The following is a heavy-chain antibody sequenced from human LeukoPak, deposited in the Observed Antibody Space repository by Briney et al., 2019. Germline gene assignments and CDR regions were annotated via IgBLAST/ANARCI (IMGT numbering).Heavy chain of an antibody. V-gene: IGHV3-23*01. CDR1: GFTFSSYA. J-gene: IGHJ2*01. CDR2: ISGSGGST. CDR3: ARADYGDYNWYFDL. Sequence: HPGGSLRLSCAASGFTFSSYAMSWVRQAPGKGLEWVSAISGSGGSTYYADSVKGRFTISRDNSKNTLYLQMNSLRAEDTAVYYCARADYGDYNWYFDLWGRGTLVTVSS. D-gene: IGHD4-17*01.